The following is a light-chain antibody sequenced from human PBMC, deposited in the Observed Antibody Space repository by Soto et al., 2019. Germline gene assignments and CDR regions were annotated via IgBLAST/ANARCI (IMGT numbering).Light chain of an antibody. CDR2: AVN. V-gene: IGLV2-8*01. CDR1: SSDVGPYKY. J-gene: IGLJ1*01. CDR3: SSYASGNIYV. Sequence: QSVLTQPPSASGSPGQSVTISCTGTSSDVGPYKYVSWYQQHPGKAPKLIIYAVNQRPSGVPDRFSGSKSGNTASLTVSGLQAEDEVDYYCSSYASGNIYVFGTGTKVTVL.